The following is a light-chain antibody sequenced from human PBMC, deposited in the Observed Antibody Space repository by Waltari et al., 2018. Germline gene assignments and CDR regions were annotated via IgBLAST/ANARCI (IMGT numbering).Light chain of an antibody. CDR3: QQRGTWPLT. CDR2: DAS. J-gene: IGKJ4*01. Sequence: EIVLTQSPSTLSLSPGGSGTLSRMASHGVSSNLAWYQQKPGQAPSLLIYDASNRATGVPARFSGSGSGTDFTLTISSLEPEDFAVYYCQQRGTWPLTFGGGTKVEIK. CDR1: HGVSSN. V-gene: IGKV3-11*01.